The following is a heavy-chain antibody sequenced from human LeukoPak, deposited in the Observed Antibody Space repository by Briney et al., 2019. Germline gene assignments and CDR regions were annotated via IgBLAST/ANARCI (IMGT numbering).Heavy chain of an antibody. J-gene: IGHJ4*02. CDR2: ISSNGGST. CDR1: GFTFSSYA. CDR3: ARKGNSGSSFDY. Sequence: PGGSLRLSCAASGFTFSSYAMHWVRQAPGKGLGYVSAISSNGGSTYYANSVKGRFTISRDNSKNTLYLQMGSLRAEDMAVYYCARKGNSGSSFDYWGQGTLVTVSS. D-gene: IGHD1-26*01. V-gene: IGHV3-64*01.